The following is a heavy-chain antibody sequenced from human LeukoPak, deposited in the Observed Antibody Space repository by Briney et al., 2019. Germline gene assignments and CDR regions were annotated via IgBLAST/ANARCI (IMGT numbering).Heavy chain of an antibody. CDR2: IIPIFGTA. V-gene: IGHV1-69*13. Sequence: SVKVSCKASGGTFSSYAISWVRQAPGQGLEWMGGIIPIFGTANYAQEFQGRVTITVDESTSTAYMELSSLRSEDTAVYYCASSFYDSSGYYVSSYWGQGTLVTVSS. D-gene: IGHD3-22*01. CDR1: GGTFSSYA. J-gene: IGHJ4*02. CDR3: ASSFYDSSGYYVSSY.